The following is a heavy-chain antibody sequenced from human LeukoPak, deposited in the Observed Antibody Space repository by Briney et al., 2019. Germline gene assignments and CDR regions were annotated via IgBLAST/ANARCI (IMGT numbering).Heavy chain of an antibody. CDR3: AREYGDYGLNWFDP. CDR2: INPNSGGT. CDR1: GYTFTEYY. V-gene: IGHV1-2*02. Sequence: ASVTVSYKASGYTFTEYYMHWVRPAPGQGREWMGWINPNSGGTNYAQKFQGRVTMTRDTSISTAYMELSRLRSDDTAVYYCAREYGDYGLNWFDPWGQGTLVTVSS. J-gene: IGHJ5*02. D-gene: IGHD4-17*01.